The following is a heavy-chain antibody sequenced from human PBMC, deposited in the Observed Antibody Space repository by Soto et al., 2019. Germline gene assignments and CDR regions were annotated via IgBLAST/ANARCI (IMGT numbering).Heavy chain of an antibody. CDR1: GGTFSSYA. CDR3: AREWGVYGDYLSYYYYGMDV. Sequence: ASVKVSCKASGGTFSSYAIGWVRQAPGQGLEWMGGIIPIFGTANYAQKFQGRVTITADESTSTAYMELSSLRSEDTAVYYCAREWGVYGDYLSYYYYGMDVWGQGTTVTVSS. V-gene: IGHV1-69*13. D-gene: IGHD4-17*01. CDR2: IIPIFGTA. J-gene: IGHJ6*02.